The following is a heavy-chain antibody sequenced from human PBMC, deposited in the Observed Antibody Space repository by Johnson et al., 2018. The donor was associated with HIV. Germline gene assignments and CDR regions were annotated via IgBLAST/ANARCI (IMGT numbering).Heavy chain of an antibody. Sequence: VQVVESGGGLVKPGGSLRLSCAASGFTFSNAWMNWVRQAPGKGLEWVGRLKSNTDDGTTDYAAPVKGRFTISRDDSKDTLHLQMNSLKTEDTAVYYCTTVGLWIGSAAFDFWGQGTMVTVSS. J-gene: IGHJ3*01. CDR3: TTVGLWIGSAAFDF. V-gene: IGHV3-15*01. CDR1: GFTFSNAW. CDR2: LKSNTDDGTT. D-gene: IGHD2-2*03.